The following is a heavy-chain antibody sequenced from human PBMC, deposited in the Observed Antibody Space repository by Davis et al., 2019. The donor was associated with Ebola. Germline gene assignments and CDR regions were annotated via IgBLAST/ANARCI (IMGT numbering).Heavy chain of an antibody. J-gene: IGHJ4*02. D-gene: IGHD1-26*01. CDR3: ARSFGDPSGSYSDFDY. V-gene: IGHV4-61*01. CDR1: GGSVSSGSYY. CDR2: IYYSGST. Sequence: PSETLSLTCTVSGGSVSSGSYYWSWIRQPPGKGLEWIGYIYYSGSTNYNPSLKSRVTISVDTSKNQFSLKLSSVTPEDTAVYYCARSFGDPSGSYSDFDYWGQGTLVTVSS.